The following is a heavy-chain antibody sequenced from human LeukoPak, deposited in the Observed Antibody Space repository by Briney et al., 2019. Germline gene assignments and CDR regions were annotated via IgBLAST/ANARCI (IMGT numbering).Heavy chain of an antibody. Sequence: SETLSLTCAVYGGSFSGYYWSWIRQPPGKGLEWIGEVNHSGSTNYNPSLKSRVTISVDTSKNQFSLKLSSVTAADTAVYYCARGRTYGTWGQGTLVTVSS. CDR1: GGSFSGYY. D-gene: IGHD3-10*01. CDR3: ARGRTYGT. V-gene: IGHV4-34*01. J-gene: IGHJ5*02. CDR2: VNHSGST.